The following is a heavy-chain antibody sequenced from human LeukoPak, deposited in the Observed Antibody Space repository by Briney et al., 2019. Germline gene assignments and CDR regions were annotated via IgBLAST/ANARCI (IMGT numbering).Heavy chain of an antibody. Sequence: SETLSLTCAVYGGSFSGYYWSWIRQPPGKGLEWIGEINHSGSTNYNPSLKSRVTISVDTSKNQFSLKLSSVTAADTAVYYCARNYYGSGSYYHYWGQGTLVTVSS. CDR3: ARNYYGSGSYYHY. CDR2: INHSGST. V-gene: IGHV4-34*01. J-gene: IGHJ4*02. D-gene: IGHD3-10*01. CDR1: GGSFSGYY.